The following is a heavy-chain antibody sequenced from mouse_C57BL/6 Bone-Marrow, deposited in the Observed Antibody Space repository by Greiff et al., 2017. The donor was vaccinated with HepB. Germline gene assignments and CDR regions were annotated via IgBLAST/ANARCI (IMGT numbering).Heavy chain of an antibody. D-gene: IGHD2-5*01. CDR1: GYTFTSYW. V-gene: IGHV1-59*01. J-gene: IGHJ4*01. Sequence: VQLQQPGAELVRPGTSVKLSCKASGYTFTSYWMHWVKQRPGQGLEWIGVIDPSDSYTNYNQKFKGKATLTVDTSSSTAYMQLSSLTSEDSAVYYCARKRGMGYSTSWAMDYWGQGTSVTVSS. CDR3: ARKRGMGYSTSWAMDY. CDR2: IDPSDSYT.